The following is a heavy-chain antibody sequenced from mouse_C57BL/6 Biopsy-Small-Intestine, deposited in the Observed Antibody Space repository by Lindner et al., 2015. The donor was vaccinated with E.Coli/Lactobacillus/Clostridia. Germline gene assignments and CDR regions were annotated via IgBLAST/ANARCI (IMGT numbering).Heavy chain of an antibody. CDR2: INPSGGTT. Sequence: SVKVSCKASGYXFPPHNYYIHWVRQAPGQGLEWMGIINPSGGTTSSAQKFQGRITMTRDTSTSTVYMELSNLRSEDTAVFYCARRADDRIYYLDYWGQGTLVTVSS. D-gene: IGHD2-1*01. V-gene: IGHV1-64*01. CDR1: GYXFPPHNYY. J-gene: IGHJ4*01. CDR3: ARRADDRIYYLDY.